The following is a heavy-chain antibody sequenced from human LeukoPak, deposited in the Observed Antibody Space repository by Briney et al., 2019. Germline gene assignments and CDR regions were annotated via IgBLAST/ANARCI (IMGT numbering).Heavy chain of an antibody. J-gene: IGHJ4*02. CDR2: IYYSGST. D-gene: IGHD1-7*01. CDR3: ARSDFYQGKLFDY. V-gene: IGHV4-59*01. Sequence: SETLSLTCAVYGGSLSGSYWSWIRQPPGKGLEWIGYIYYSGSTNYNPSLKSRVTISVDTSKNQFSLKLSSVTAADTAVYYCARSDFYQGKLFDYWGQGTLVTVSS. CDR1: GGSLSGSY.